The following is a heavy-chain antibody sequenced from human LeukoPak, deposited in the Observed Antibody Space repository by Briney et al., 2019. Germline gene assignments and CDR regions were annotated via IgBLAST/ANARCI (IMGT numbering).Heavy chain of an antibody. CDR1: GFTFSSYE. D-gene: IGHD3-10*01. Sequence: PGGSLRLSCAASGFTFSSYEMNWVRQAPGKGLEWVAFIRYDGSNKYYADSVKGRFTISRDNSKNTLYLQMNSLRAEDTAVYYCAKRYYYGSGSYYYYYYMDVWGKGTTVTISS. CDR2: IRYDGSNK. V-gene: IGHV3-30*02. CDR3: AKRYYYGSGSYYYYYYMDV. J-gene: IGHJ6*03.